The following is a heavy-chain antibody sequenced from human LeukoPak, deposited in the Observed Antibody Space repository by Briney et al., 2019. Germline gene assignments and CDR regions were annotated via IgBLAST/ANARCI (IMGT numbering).Heavy chain of an antibody. J-gene: IGHJ4*02. D-gene: IGHD6-13*01. CDR2: IYYSGST. CDR3: ARHSSPLNYFDY. Sequence: SETLSLTCTVSGGSISSSSYYWGWIRQPPGKGLEWIGSIYYSGSTYYNPSLKSRVTISVDTSKNQLSLELSSVTAADTAVYYCARHSSPLNYFDYWGQGTLVTVSS. CDR1: GGSISSSSYY. V-gene: IGHV4-39*01.